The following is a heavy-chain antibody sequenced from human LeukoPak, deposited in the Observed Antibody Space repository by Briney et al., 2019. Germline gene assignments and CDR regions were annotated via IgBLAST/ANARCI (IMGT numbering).Heavy chain of an antibody. J-gene: IGHJ4*02. CDR2: VSGSGGNT. Sequence: PGGSLRLSCAASGFTFSSYAMSWVRQAPGKGLEWVSGVSGSGGNTFYADSVKGRFTISRDNSKNTLYLQMNSLRAEDTAVYYCARDHGAVTGFDYWGQGTLVTVSS. V-gene: IGHV3-23*01. CDR3: ARDHGAVTGFDY. CDR1: GFTFSSYA. D-gene: IGHD6-19*01.